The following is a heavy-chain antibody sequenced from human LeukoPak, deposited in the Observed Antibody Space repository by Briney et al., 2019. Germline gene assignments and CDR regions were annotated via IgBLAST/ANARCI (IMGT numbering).Heavy chain of an antibody. V-gene: IGHV1-46*03. CDR1: GYTFTSYY. D-gene: IGHD1-26*01. CDR2: INPSGGST. J-gene: IGHJ5*02. CDR3: ARTPLAGGTGWLDP. Sequence: ASVKVSCKASGYTFTSYYMHWVRQAPGQGLEWMGIINPSGGSTNYAQKFQGRVTMTRDTSTRTVYMELSSLRSEDTAVSYCARTPLAGGTGWLDPWGQGTLVTVSS.